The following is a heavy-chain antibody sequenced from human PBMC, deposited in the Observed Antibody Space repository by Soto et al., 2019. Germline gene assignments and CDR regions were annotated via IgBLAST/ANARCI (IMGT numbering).Heavy chain of an antibody. CDR1: GYSFPSYW. CDR3: ARHGQLALFDQ. J-gene: IGHJ5*02. CDR2: IDPSDSYI. D-gene: IGHD6-6*01. V-gene: IGHV5-10-1*01. Sequence: GESLKISCQGSGYSFPSYWISWVRQMPGKGLQRMGRIDPSDSYINYSPSFEGHVNISIDKSINTAYLQWSSLKASDTAIYYCARHGQLALFDQWGQGTLVTVSS.